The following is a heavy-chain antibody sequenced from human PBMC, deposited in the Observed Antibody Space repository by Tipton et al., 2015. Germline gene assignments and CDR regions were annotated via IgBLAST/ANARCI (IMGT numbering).Heavy chain of an antibody. Sequence: QLVQSGAEVKKPRESLKISCKGSGYSFTTYWIGWVRQMPGKGLEWMGIIYPSDSDTRYSPSFQGQVTISADKSISTTYLQWSSLKASDTAMYYCVRFSSSWHHHQYYGMDVWGQGTTVTVSS. CDR2: IYPSDSDT. CDR1: GYSFTTYW. D-gene: IGHD6-13*01. J-gene: IGHJ6*02. CDR3: VRFSSSWHHHQYYGMDV. V-gene: IGHV5-51*01.